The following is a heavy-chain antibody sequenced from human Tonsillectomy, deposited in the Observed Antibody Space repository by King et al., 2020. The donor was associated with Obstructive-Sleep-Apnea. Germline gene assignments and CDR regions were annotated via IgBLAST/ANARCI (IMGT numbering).Heavy chain of an antibody. CDR3: AKDENWGEFDY. CDR2: TLYDGSNK. Sequence: VQLVESGGGVVQPGRSLRLSCAASGFTFRNYGLHWVRQTPGRGLEWVALTLYDGSNKHYGDSVKGRFTLSRDNFKNTLYLQMNSLRAEDTAVYYCAKDENWGEFDYWGQGTLVTVSS. V-gene: IGHV3-30*18. CDR1: GFTFRNYG. D-gene: IGHD7-27*01. J-gene: IGHJ4*02.